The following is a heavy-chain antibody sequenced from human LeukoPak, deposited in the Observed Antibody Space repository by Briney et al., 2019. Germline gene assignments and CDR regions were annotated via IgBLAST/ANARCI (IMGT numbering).Heavy chain of an antibody. J-gene: IGHJ3*02. CDR3: ARAYYYDSSGYYPGAFDI. V-gene: IGHV4-39*07. CDR1: GGSISTSTYS. D-gene: IGHD3-22*01. Sequence: SETLSLTCTVSGGSISTSTYSWGWIRQPPEKGLEWIGSIYYSGSIYSNPSLKSRVSISVDTSKNQFSLKLSSVAAADTAVYYCARAYYYDSSGYYPGAFDIWGQGTLVTVSS. CDR2: IYYSGSI.